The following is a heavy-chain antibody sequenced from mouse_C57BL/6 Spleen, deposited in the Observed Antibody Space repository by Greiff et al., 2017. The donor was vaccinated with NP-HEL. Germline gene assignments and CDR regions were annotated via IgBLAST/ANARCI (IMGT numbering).Heavy chain of an antibody. CDR3: ARHDYGSSYGLDY. V-gene: IGHV1-82*01. CDR2: IYPGDGDT. Sequence: VQRVESGPELVKPGASVKISCKASGYAFSSSWMNWVKQRPGKGLEWIGRIYPGDGDTNYNGKFKGKATLTADKSSSTAYMQLSSLTSEDSAVYFCARHDYGSSYGLDYWGQGTTLTVSS. J-gene: IGHJ2*01. CDR1: GYAFSSSW. D-gene: IGHD1-1*01.